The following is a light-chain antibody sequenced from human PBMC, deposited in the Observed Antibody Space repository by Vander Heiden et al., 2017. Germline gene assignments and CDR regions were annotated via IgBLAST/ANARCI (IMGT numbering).Light chain of an antibody. CDR1: QGVRND. CDR2: AAS. V-gene: IGKV1-6*01. CDR3: QHDHHYPRT. Sequence: AIQMTQSPSSLSASVGGRVTLPFRQSQGVRNDLGWYQQKPGKAPQLLSYAASSLQSGVPSRLGSSGSGTDFTLTISSLQPEEFATYYGQHDHHYPRTFGQGTKVEIK. J-gene: IGKJ1*01.